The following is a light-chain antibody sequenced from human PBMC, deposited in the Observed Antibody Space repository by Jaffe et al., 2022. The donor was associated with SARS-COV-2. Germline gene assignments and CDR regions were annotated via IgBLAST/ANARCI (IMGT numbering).Light chain of an antibody. CDR1: QNINNF. Sequence: DIQMTQSPSSVSASIGDRVTITCRTSQNINNFLNWYQHEPGKAPKLLIYLASNLQIGVPSRFSGSGSGTDFTLTINSLQPEDFATYFCQQIYNTPTFGQGTRVEVK. CDR2: LAS. CDR3: QQIYNTPT. V-gene: IGKV1-39*01. J-gene: IGKJ1*01.